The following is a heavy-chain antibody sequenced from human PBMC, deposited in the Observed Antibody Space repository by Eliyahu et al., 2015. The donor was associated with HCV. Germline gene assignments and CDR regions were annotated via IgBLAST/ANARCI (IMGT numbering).Heavy chain of an antibody. Sequence: EVQLLESGGDLVQPGGSLTLSCAASGFRFSDSAMSWVRQAPGKGLHWVSGISANSNSEYYADSVRGRFSIFRDNSRNTLYLQMNSLRADDTATYYCAKEWVSSRRWYQDYWGQGTLVTVSS. J-gene: IGHJ4*02. CDR2: ISANSNSE. V-gene: IGHV3-23*01. D-gene: IGHD6-13*01. CDR1: GFRFSDSA. CDR3: AKEWVSSRRWYQDY.